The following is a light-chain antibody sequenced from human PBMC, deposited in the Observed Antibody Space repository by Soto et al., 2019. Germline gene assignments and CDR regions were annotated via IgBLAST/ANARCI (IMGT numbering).Light chain of an antibody. CDR2: DVT. CDR3: CSYAGSYTVM. Sequence: QSALTQPRSVSGSPGQSVTISCTGTSSDVGGSKYVSWYQQHPGKAPKLMIYDVTTRPSGVPDRFSGSKSDNTASLTISGLQAEDEADYYCCSYAGSYTVMFDGGTKLTVL. J-gene: IGLJ3*02. V-gene: IGLV2-11*01. CDR1: SSDVGGSKY.